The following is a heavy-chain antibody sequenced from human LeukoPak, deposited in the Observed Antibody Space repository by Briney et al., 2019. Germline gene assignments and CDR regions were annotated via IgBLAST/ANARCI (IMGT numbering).Heavy chain of an antibody. J-gene: IGHJ4*02. CDR2: IIPIIGTP. CDR3: ARAGGSSWYVSLYY. V-gene: IGHV1-69*04. Sequence: SVKVSCKASGGTFSSNVISWVRQAPGQGLEWMGRIIPIIGTPDYAQKFQGRVTITTDKSTNTAYMELTSLKSDDTAVYYCARAGGSSWYVSLYYWGQGTLVTVSS. D-gene: IGHD6-13*01. CDR1: GGTFSSNV.